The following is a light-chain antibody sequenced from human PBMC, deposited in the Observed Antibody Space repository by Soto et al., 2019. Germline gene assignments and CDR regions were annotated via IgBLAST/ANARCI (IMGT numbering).Light chain of an antibody. Sequence: DIVLTQTPLSLVVTLGQPASISCKSSQSLAFRDGNIYLNWLQQRPGQHPRLLIYKTSNRFAGVPDRFSGSGAGTEFTLKISKVEAEDVGVYYCVEAALLPHAFGQGTKVEIK. J-gene: IGKJ1*01. CDR2: KTS. CDR1: QSLAFRDGNIY. CDR3: VEAALLPHA. V-gene: IGKV2-24*01.